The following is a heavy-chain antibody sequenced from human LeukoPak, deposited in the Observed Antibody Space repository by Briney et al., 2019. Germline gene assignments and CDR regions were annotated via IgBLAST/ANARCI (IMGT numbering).Heavy chain of an antibody. D-gene: IGHD5-18*01. J-gene: IGHJ5*02. CDR2: IYYSGST. CDR1: GGSISSYY. Sequence: SETLSLTCTVSGGSISSYYWSWIRQPPGKGLEWIGYIYYSGSTNYNPSLKSRVTISVDTSKNQFSLKLSSVTAADTAVYYCARGMDTAMVWFDPWGQGTLVTVSS. CDR3: ARGMDTAMVWFDP. V-gene: IGHV4-59*01.